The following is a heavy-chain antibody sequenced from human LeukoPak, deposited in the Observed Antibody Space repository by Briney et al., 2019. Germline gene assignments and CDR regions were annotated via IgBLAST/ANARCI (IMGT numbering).Heavy chain of an antibody. Sequence: GGSLRLSCAASGFTFSSYAMSWVRQAPGKGLEWVTAISGSGGSTYYADSVKGRFTISRDNSKNTLYLQMNSLRAEDTAVYYCAKDYGSGYYYSDYWGQGTLVTVSS. V-gene: IGHV3-23*01. CDR3: AKDYGSGYYYSDY. CDR2: ISGSGGST. CDR1: GFTFSSYA. J-gene: IGHJ4*02. D-gene: IGHD3-22*01.